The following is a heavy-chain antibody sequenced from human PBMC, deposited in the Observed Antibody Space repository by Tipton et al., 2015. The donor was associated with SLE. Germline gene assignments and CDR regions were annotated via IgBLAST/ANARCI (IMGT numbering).Heavy chain of an antibody. Sequence: SLRLSCAASGFTFSNYWMSWVRQAPGKELEWVANIKEDGSEKNYVDSVKGRFIVSRDNTKNSLYLQMITLRADDTAVYYCARVFYYGSGSQYNPDVFDVWGQGTMVTVSS. CDR3: ARVFYYGSGSQYNPDVFDV. J-gene: IGHJ3*01. V-gene: IGHV3-7*02. D-gene: IGHD3-10*01. CDR2: IKEDGSEK. CDR1: GFTFSNYW.